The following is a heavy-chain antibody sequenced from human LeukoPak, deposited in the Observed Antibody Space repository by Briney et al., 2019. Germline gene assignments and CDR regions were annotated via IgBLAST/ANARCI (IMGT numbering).Heavy chain of an antibody. CDR2: INPSGGST. Sequence: EASVKVSCKASGYTFTSYYMHWVRQAPGQGLEWMGIINPSGGSTSYAQRFQGRVTMTRDTSTSTVYMELSSLRSEDTAVYYCAKDLRGPDYDSSGPPLGWGQGTMVTVSS. D-gene: IGHD3-22*01. CDR1: GYTFTSYY. CDR3: AKDLRGPDYDSSGPPLG. J-gene: IGHJ4*02. V-gene: IGHV1-46*01.